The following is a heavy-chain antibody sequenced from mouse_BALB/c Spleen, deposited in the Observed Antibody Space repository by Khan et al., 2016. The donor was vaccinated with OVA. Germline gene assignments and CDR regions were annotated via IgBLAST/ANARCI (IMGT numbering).Heavy chain of an antibody. D-gene: IGHD1-2*01. CDR3: ARTARINY. J-gene: IGHJ2*01. V-gene: IGHV3-1*02. Sequence: VQLKQSGPGLVKPSQSLSLSYTVTGYSITSGYGWNWIRQFPGNKLEWMGYKTYSGSTNYNPSLKSRITITRDTSKNQFFLQLNSVTTEDTATYYCARTARINYWGQGTMLTVSA. CDR1: GYSITSGYG. CDR2: KTYSGST.